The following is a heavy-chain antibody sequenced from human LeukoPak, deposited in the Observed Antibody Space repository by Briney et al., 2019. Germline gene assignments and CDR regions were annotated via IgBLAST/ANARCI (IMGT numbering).Heavy chain of an antibody. V-gene: IGHV6-1*01. CDR3: ARDGPYYYDSSGYPGDYYYYGMDV. Sequence: SQTLSLTCAISGDSVSSNSAAWNWIRQSPSRGLEWLGRTYYRSKWYSDYAVSVKSRITINPDTSKNQFSLQLNSVTPEDTAVYYCARDGPYYYDSSGYPGDYYYYGMDVWGQGTTVTVSS. J-gene: IGHJ6*02. CDR2: TYYRSKWYS. D-gene: IGHD3-22*01. CDR1: GDSVSSNSAA.